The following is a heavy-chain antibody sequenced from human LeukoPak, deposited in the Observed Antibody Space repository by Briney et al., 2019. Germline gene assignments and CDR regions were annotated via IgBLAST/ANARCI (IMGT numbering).Heavy chain of an antibody. CDR3: ARVNFRRHYDYVWGSYDY. Sequence: AASVKVSCKASGGTFSSYAISWVRQAPGQGLERMGGIIPIFGTANYAQKFQGRVTITADESTSTAYMELSSLRFEDTAVYYCARVNFRRHYDYVWGSYDYWGQGTLVTVSS. CDR1: GGTFSSYA. CDR2: IIPIFGTA. V-gene: IGHV1-69*13. J-gene: IGHJ4*02. D-gene: IGHD3-16*01.